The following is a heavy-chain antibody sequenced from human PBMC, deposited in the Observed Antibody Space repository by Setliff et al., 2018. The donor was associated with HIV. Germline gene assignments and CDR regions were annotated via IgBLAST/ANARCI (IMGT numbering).Heavy chain of an antibody. J-gene: IGHJ4*02. CDR2: IYTSGST. CDR3: ARVRLTMIMMVDYYDQ. Sequence: SETLSLTCTVSGASINSGTYYWSWIRQPAGKGLQWIGRIYTSGSTYYSPSLKSRVTMSVDTSKNQLSLSLTSVTAADTAVYYCARVRLTMIMMVDYYDQWGQGTLVTVSS. CDR1: GASINSGTYY. D-gene: IGHD3-22*01. V-gene: IGHV4-61*02.